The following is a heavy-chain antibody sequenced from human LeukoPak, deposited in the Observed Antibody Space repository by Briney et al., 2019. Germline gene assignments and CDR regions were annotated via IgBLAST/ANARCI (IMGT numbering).Heavy chain of an antibody. CDR3: ARDPEYYYYMDV. J-gene: IGHJ6*03. V-gene: IGHV3-23*01. CDR2: ISGSGGST. Sequence: GGSLRLSCAASGFTFSSYGMSWVRQAPGKGLEWVSAISGSGGSTYYADSVKGRFTISRDNSKNKLYLQMNSLRAEDTAVYYCARDPEYYYYMDVWGKGTTVAISS. CDR1: GFTFSSYG. D-gene: IGHD1-14*01.